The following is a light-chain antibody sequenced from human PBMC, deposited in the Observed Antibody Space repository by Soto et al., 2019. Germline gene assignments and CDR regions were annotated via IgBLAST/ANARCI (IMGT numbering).Light chain of an antibody. J-gene: IGLJ2*01. CDR1: TSNIGSHY. CDR3: ATWDSSLNVVL. CDR2: DDD. V-gene: IGLV1-51*01. Sequence: QSVLTQPPSVSAAPGEKVTISCSVSTSNIGSHYVSWYQQFPRTAPKLLIYDDDRRPSGMPDRFSGSKSGTSATLGITGLQTGDEADYYCATWDSSLNVVLFGGGTKLTVL.